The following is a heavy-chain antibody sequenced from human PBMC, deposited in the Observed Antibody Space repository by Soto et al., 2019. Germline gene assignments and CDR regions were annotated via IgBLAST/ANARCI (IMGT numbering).Heavy chain of an antibody. CDR1: GGTFGSYA. CDR3: ARSQGSSTSLEIYYYYFYGMDV. Sequence: QVQLVQSGAEVKKPGSSVKVSCKASGGTFGSYAISWVRQAPGQGREWMGGIIPIPGTANYAQKFQGRVTIAADESTSTADMELSSLRSEDTAVYYCARSQGSSTSLEIYYYYFYGMDVWGQGTTVTVSS. CDR2: IIPIPGTA. J-gene: IGHJ6*02. D-gene: IGHD2-2*01. V-gene: IGHV1-69*01.